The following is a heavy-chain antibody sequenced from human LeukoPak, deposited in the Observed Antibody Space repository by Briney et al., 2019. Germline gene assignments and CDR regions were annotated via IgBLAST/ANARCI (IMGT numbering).Heavy chain of an antibody. CDR2: ISSSGSYI. CDR3: ARDGNYYDSSGYYPPYFDY. V-gene: IGHV3-21*01. CDR1: GFTFSSYS. D-gene: IGHD3-22*01. Sequence: GGSLRLSCAASGFTFSSYSMNWVRQAPGKGLEWVSSISSSGSYIYYADSVKGRLTISRDNAKNSLYLQMNSLRAEDTAVYYCARDGNYYDSSGYYPPYFDYWGQGTLVTVSS. J-gene: IGHJ4*02.